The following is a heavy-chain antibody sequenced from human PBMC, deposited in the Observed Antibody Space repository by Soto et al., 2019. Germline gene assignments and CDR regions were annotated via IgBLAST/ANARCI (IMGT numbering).Heavy chain of an antibody. CDR1: GFTFSSYA. J-gene: IGHJ2*01. V-gene: IGHV3-30-3*01. Sequence: QVQLVESGGGAVQPGRSLRLSCAASGFTFSSYAMHWVRQAPGKGLEWVAVISYDGSNKYYADSVKGRFTISRDNSKNTLYLQMNSLRAEDTAVYCCARPLWRDDYNWGYFDLWGRGTLVTVSS. D-gene: IGHD4-4*01. CDR2: ISYDGSNK. CDR3: ARPLWRDDYNWGYFDL.